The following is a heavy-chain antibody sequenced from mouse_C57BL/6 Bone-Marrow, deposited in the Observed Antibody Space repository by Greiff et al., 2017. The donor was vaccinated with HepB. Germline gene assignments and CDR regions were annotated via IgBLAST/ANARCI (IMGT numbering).Heavy chain of an antibody. V-gene: IGHV2-9*02. CDR2: IWAGGST. J-gene: IGHJ1*01. CDR3: ARDGGWYFDV. Sequence: VNVVESGPGLVAPSQSLSITCTVSGFSLTSYGVHWVRQPPGKGLEWLGVIWAGGSTNYNSALMSRLSISKDNSKSQVFLKMNSLQTDDTAMYYCARDGGWYFDVWGAGTTVTVSS. CDR1: GFSLTSYG.